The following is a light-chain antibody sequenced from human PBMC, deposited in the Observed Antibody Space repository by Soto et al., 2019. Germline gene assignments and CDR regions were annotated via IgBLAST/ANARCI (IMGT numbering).Light chain of an antibody. CDR3: KQFYDYPLT. CDR2: DVS. Sequence: AIQLTQSPSSLSASVGDRVTITCRASQDISTLFAWYQQKPGKAPKLLIYDVSSLESGVQSRFSGSGSGADFTLTIRSLQPEDFATYYCKQFYDYPLTFGGGTKVDIK. J-gene: IGKJ4*01. V-gene: IGKV1D-13*01. CDR1: QDISTL.